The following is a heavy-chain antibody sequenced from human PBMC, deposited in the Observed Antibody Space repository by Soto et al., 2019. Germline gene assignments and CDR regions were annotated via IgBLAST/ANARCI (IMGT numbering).Heavy chain of an antibody. CDR3: SKGSVANRIDHFDY. V-gene: IGHV3-23*01. CDR2: VSGSGGSK. J-gene: IGHJ4*02. Sequence: GGSLRLSCAASGFTFSSYAMSWVRQAPGKGLEWVSAVSGSGGSKYYADSVKGRFTISRDNSKDTLYLQMNSLRAEDTAVYYCSKGSVANRIDHFDYRGRGTLVTVSS. CDR1: GFTFSSYA. D-gene: IGHD2-15*01.